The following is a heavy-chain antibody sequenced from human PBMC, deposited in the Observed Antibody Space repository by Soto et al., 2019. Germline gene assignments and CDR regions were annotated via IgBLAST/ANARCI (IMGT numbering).Heavy chain of an antibody. Sequence: YTMHWVRQAPGQGLEWVSLISWDGGSTYYADSVKGRFTISRDNSKNSLYLQMNSLRTEDTALYYCAKDGKNYYWDYWGQGTLVTVSS. J-gene: IGHJ4*02. CDR1: YT. CDR2: ISWDGGST. CDR3: AKDGKNYYWDY. V-gene: IGHV3-43*01. D-gene: IGHD1-7*01.